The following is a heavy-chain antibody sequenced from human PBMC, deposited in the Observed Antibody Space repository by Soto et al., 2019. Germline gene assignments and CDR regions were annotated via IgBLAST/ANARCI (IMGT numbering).Heavy chain of an antibody. CDR3: ARTRGTMVRGVIVHDAFAI. D-gene: IGHD3-10*01. CDR1: GYTFTSYG. CDR2: ISAYNGNT. Sequence: ASVKVSCKASGYTFTSYGISWVRQAPGQGLEWMGWISAYNGNTNYAQKLQGRVTMTTDTSTSTAYMELRSLRSDDTAVYYCARTRGTMVRGVIVHDAFAIWGQGTMVTVSS. V-gene: IGHV1-18*01. J-gene: IGHJ3*02.